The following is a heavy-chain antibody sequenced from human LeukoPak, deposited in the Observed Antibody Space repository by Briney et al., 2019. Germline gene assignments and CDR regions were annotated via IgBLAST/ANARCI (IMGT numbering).Heavy chain of an antibody. Sequence: SETLSLTCTVSGGSISSHYWSWIRQPPGKGLEWIGYMYHSGSTNYNPSLKSRVTISVDTSKNQFSLKLSSVTAADTAVYYCARHSAHASTNDAFDIWGQGTMVTVSS. J-gene: IGHJ3*02. V-gene: IGHV4-59*11. CDR2: MYHSGST. CDR3: ARHSAHASTNDAFDI. CDR1: GGSISSHY. D-gene: IGHD2-2*01.